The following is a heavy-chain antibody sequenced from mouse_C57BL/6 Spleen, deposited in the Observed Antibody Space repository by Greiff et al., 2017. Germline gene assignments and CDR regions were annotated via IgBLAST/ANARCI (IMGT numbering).Heavy chain of an antibody. Sequence: QVQLQQPGAELVMPGASVKLSCKASGYTFTSYWMHWVKQRPGQGLEWIGEIDPSDSYTNYNQKFKGKSTLTVDKSSSTAYMQLSSLTSEDSAVYYCARRGVAPGDFDYWGQGTTLTVSS. D-gene: IGHD1-3*01. CDR2: IDPSDSYT. J-gene: IGHJ2*01. V-gene: IGHV1-69*01. CDR3: ARRGVAPGDFDY. CDR1: GYTFTSYW.